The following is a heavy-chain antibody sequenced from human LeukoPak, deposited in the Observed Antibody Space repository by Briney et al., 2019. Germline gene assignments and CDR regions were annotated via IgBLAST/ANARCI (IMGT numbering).Heavy chain of an antibody. V-gene: IGHV3-23*01. CDR2: LSGSGITT. CDR3: AKGIYSSGWSYFDY. Sequence: PGGSLRLSCPASGFTFSNSAMSWVRQAPGKGLEWVSTLSGSGITTYYADSVKGRFTISRDNSKNTLYLQMNSLRAEDTAVYYCAKGIYSSGWSYFDYWGHGTLVTVSS. J-gene: IGHJ4*01. D-gene: IGHD6-19*01. CDR1: GFTFSNSA.